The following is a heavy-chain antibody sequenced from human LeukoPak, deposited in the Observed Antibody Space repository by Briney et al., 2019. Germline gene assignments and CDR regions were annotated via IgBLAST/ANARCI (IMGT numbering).Heavy chain of an antibody. J-gene: IGHJ6*03. CDR2: ITSSGAYI. CDR3: ARDPYSGNYGNYYYYYMDV. D-gene: IGHD1-26*01. Sequence: GSLRLACAASGFTFNNYNMNWVSQAPGKALEWVSSITSSGAYIFYADSVKGRFTISRDNAKASLYLQMNSLGPEDTAVYYCARDPYSGNYGNYYYYYMDVWGKGTTVTISS. V-gene: IGHV3-21*01. CDR1: GFTFNNYN.